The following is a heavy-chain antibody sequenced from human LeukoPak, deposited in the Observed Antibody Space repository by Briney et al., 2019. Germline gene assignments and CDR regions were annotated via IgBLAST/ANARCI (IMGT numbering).Heavy chain of an antibody. Sequence: SGGSLRLSCAASGFTFSSYAMHWVRQAPGKGLEYVSAISSNGGSTYYANSVKGRFTISRDNSKNTLYLQMGSLRAEDMAVYYCARDRTFGYGMDVWGQGTTVTVSS. J-gene: IGHJ6*02. CDR2: ISSNGGST. V-gene: IGHV3-64*01. D-gene: IGHD1-14*01. CDR3: ARDRTFGYGMDV. CDR1: GFTFSSYA.